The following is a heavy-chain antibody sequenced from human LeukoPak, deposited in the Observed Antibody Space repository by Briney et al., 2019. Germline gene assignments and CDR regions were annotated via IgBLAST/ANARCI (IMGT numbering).Heavy chain of an antibody. CDR2: INHSGCS. CDR1: GGSFSGYY. D-gene: IGHD2-15*01. J-gene: IGHJ4*02. CDR3: GVCSGGSCYFDY. V-gene: IGHV4-34*01. Sequence: SETLSLTCAVYGGSFSGYYWSWIRQPPGKGLEWIGEINHSGCSNYNPSLKSRVTISVDTFKNQFSLKLSSVIAADTAVYYCGVCSGGSCYFDYGGQGTLVTVSS.